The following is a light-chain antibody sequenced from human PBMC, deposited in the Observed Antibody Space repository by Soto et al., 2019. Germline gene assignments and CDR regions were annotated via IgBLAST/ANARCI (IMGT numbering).Light chain of an antibody. Sequence: DIQMTQSPASLPASLGDRVTITCRASQSVNTYLHWYQQKAGQAPKLLIYAASNLQSGVPSRFSGRGSGTEFTLTISSLQPDDFATYYCQHYNSYSEAFGQGTKVDIK. V-gene: IGKV1-39*01. CDR3: QHYNSYSEA. CDR1: QSVNTY. CDR2: AAS. J-gene: IGKJ1*01.